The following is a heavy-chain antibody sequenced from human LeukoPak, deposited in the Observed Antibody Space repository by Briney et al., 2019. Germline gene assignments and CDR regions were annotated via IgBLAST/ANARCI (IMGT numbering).Heavy chain of an antibody. D-gene: IGHD3-22*01. CDR2: IYPGDSDT. CDR3: ARPYDYDSSGYYFGY. CDR1: GYSFTSYW. V-gene: IGHV5-51*01. Sequence: GESLKISCKGSGYSFTSYWIGWVRQMPGKGLEWMGIIYPGDSDTRYSPSFQGQVTISADKSINTAYLQWSSLKASDTAVYYCARPYDYDSSGYYFGYWGQGTLVTVSS. J-gene: IGHJ4*02.